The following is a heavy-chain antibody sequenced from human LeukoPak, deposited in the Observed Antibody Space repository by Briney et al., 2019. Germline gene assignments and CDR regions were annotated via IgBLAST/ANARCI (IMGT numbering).Heavy chain of an antibody. D-gene: IGHD1-14*01. CDR2: IYYSGST. CDR3: ASSPTAPDRLGDYFDY. V-gene: IGHV4-59*01. J-gene: IGHJ4*02. CDR1: GGSISSYY. Sequence: SETLSLTCTLSGGSISSYYWSWIRQPPGKGLEWIGYIYYSGSTNYNPSLKSRVTISVDTSKNQFSLKLSSVTAADTAVYYCASSPTAPDRLGDYFDYWGQGTLVTVSS.